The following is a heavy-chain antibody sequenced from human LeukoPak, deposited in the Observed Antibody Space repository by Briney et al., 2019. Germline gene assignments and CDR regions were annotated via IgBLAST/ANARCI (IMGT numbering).Heavy chain of an antibody. CDR1: GGPISSGDYY. Sequence: PSETLSLTCTVSGGPISSGDYYWSWIRQPPGKGLEWIGYIYYSGSTYYNPSLKSRVTISVDTSKNQFSLKLSSVTAADTAVYYCARDRDGDQMGFDPWGQGTLVTVSS. V-gene: IGHV4-30-4*08. D-gene: IGHD4-17*01. J-gene: IGHJ5*02. CDR3: ARDRDGDQMGFDP. CDR2: IYYSGST.